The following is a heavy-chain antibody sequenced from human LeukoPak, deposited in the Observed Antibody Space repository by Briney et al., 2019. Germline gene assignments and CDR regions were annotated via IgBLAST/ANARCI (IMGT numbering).Heavy chain of an antibody. V-gene: IGHV1-18*01. CDR1: HYNLTNYG. J-gene: IGHJ6*03. Sequence: GASVKVSCKASHYNLTNYGINWVRQAPGQGREWMAWISGYTGHTNFAQKFQDRVTMTTDTSTSTAYMELRSLRSDDTAVYYCARTAVAGPYYYYYMDVWGKGTTVTVSS. CDR2: ISGYTGHT. D-gene: IGHD6-19*01. CDR3: ARTAVAGPYYYYYMDV.